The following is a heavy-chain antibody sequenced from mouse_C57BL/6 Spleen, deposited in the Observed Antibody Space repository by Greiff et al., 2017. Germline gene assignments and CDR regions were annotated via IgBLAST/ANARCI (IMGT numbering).Heavy chain of an antibody. Sequence: IDPSDSETHYNQKFKDKATLTVDKSSSTAYMQLSSLTSEDSAVYYCARAYGSSYFDYWGQGTTLTVSS. D-gene: IGHD1-1*01. CDR3: ARAYGSSYFDY. CDR2: IDPSDSET. V-gene: IGHV1-52*01. J-gene: IGHJ2*01.